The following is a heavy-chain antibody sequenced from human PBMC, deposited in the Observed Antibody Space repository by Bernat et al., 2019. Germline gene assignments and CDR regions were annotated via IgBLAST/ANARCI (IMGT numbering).Heavy chain of an antibody. D-gene: IGHD3-3*01. Sequence: EVQLLESGGGLVQPGGSLRLSCAASGFTFSSYAMSWVRQAPGKGLEWVSAISGSGGSTYYADSVKGRFTISRDNAKNTLYLQMNSLRAEDTAVYYCARDKTIFGGDNYDYWGQGTLVTVSS. J-gene: IGHJ4*02. CDR1: GFTFSSYA. CDR2: ISGSGGST. CDR3: ARDKTIFGGDNYDY. V-gene: IGHV3-23*01.